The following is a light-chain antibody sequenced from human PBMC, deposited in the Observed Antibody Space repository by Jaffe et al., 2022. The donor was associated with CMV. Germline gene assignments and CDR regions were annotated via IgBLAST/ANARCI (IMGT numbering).Light chain of an antibody. V-gene: IGKV1-5*03. CDR3: QQYHSSPGS. CDR1: QSIVNW. CDR2: QAS. J-gene: IGKJ1*01. Sequence: DIQMTQSPSTLSASVGDRLTITCRASQSIVNWLAWYQQKPGNAPRLLIYQASNLENGIPSRFSGSGSGTEFTLTISSLQPDDFATYFCQQYHSSPGSFGQGTKVEVK.